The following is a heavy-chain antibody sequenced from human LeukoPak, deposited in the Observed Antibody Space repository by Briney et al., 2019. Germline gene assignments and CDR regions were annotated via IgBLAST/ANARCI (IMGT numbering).Heavy chain of an antibody. V-gene: IGHV3-30*02. CDR2: IRYDGSNK. Sequence: GGSLRLSCAASGFTFSSYGMHWVRQAPGKGLEWVAFIRYDGSNKYYADSVKGRFTISRDNSKNTLYLQMNSLRAEDTAVYYCAKDIKVVRGVMGYWGQGTLVTVSS. J-gene: IGHJ4*02. D-gene: IGHD3-10*01. CDR3: AKDIKVVRGVMGY. CDR1: GFTFSSYG.